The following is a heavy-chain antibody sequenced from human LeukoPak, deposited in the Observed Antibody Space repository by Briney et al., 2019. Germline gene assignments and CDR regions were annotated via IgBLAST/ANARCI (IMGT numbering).Heavy chain of an antibody. J-gene: IGHJ6*03. CDR2: IKSKNDGAAT. Sequence: PGGSLRLSCAVSGFTFDIAWMNWVRQAPGEGLEWLGRIKSKNDGAATDYAAPVRGRFTISTDDSENTLYLQMNSLKTEDTAVYYCVSRDAYKPRYFMDVWGKGTTVTVSS. CDR3: VSRDAYKPRYFMDV. D-gene: IGHD5-24*01. CDR1: GFTFDIAW. V-gene: IGHV3-15*01.